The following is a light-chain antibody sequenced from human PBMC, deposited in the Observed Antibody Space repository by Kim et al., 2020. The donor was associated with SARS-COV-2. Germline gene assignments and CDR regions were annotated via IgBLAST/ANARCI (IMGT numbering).Light chain of an antibody. V-gene: IGKV3-20*01. CDR1: QSVGSSY. J-gene: IGKJ2*01. CDR2: GAS. Sequence: EIVLTQSPGTLSLSPGQRVTLSCRASQSVGSSYLAWYQQKPGQAPRLLIYGASSRATGIPARFSGGGSGTDFTLTISRLEPEDFAVYYCQQYGGSPYTFGQGTKLEI. CDR3: QQYGGSPYT.